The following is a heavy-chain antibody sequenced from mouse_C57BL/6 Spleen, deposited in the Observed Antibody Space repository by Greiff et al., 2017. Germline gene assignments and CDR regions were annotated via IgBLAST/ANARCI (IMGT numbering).Heavy chain of an antibody. CDR2: INPSSGYT. CDR3: AREDYYDYDGPFFAY. D-gene: IGHD2-4*01. CDR1: GYTFTSYT. J-gene: IGHJ3*01. Sequence: QVQLQQSGAELARPGASVKMSCKASGYTFTSYTMHWVKQRPGQGLEWIGNINPSSGYTKYNQKFKDKATLTADKSSSTAYMQLSSLTSEDSAVYYCAREDYYDYDGPFFAYWGQGTLVTVSA. V-gene: IGHV1-4*01.